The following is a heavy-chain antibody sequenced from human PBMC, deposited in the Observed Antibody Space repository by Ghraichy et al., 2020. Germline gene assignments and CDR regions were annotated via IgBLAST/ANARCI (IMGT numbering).Heavy chain of an antibody. CDR1: GGSFTSYY. CDR2: IYYTGST. Sequence: SETLSLTCTVSGGSFTSYYWSWIRQPPGKGLEWIGYIYYTGSTNDNPSLKSRVTISVDTSKNQFSLKLSSVTAADTAVYYCARVRTPVTIYHYAFDIWGQGTMVTVSS. CDR3: ARVRTPVTIYHYAFDI. V-gene: IGHV4-59*01. J-gene: IGHJ3*02. D-gene: IGHD3-10*01.